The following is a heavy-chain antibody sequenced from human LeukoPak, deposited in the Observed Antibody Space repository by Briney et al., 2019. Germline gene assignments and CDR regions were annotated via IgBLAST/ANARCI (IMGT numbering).Heavy chain of an antibody. V-gene: IGHV3-15*01. Sequence: GGSLRLSCAASGFTFSNAWMSWVRQAPGKGLEWVGRIKSKTDGGTTDYAAPVKSRFTISRDDSKNTLYLQMNSLKTEDTAVYYCTTDFSRTGWHSPTDYWGQGTLVTVSS. CDR1: GFTFSNAW. CDR3: TTDFSRTGWHSPTDY. J-gene: IGHJ4*02. CDR2: IKSKTDGGTT. D-gene: IGHD2-2*01.